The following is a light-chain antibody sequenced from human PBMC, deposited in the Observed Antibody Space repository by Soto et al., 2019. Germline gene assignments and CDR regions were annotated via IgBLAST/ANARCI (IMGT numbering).Light chain of an antibody. V-gene: IGKV3-15*01. CDR2: GAS. J-gene: IGKJ5*01. CDR3: QQYNDWPPIT. Sequence: EIVLTQSPGILSLSPGERATLSCRASQSITNNLAWYQQKPGQAPRLLIYGASTRATGIPSRFSGSGSGTQFTLTISSLQSEDFAIYYCQQYNDWPPITFGQGTRLEIK. CDR1: QSITNN.